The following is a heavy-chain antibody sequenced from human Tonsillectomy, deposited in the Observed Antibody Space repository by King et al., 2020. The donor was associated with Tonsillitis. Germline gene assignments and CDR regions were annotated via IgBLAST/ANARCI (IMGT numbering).Heavy chain of an antibody. D-gene: IGHD7-27*01. CDR2: ISYDGSKK. CDR3: ARARRLGNAFDI. CDR1: GFTFSPYA. V-gene: IGHV3-30*01. Sequence: QGQLVQSGGGVVQPGRSLRLSCAASGFTFSPYAMHWVRQAPGKGLEWVALISYDGSKKNYADSVKGRFTISRDNSKNTLYLQMNSLRAEDTAVYYCARARRLGNAFDIWGQGTMVIVSS. J-gene: IGHJ3*02.